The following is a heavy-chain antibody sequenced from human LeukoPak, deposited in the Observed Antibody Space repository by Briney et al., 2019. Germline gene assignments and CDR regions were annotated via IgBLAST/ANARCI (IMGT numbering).Heavy chain of an antibody. D-gene: IGHD3-22*01. V-gene: IGHV1-2*02. Sequence: ASVKVSCKASGYTFTGYFIHWVRQAPGQGLEWMGWINPNSDGTHYAQKFQGRVTMTRDTSISTVYMELSRLRSDDTAVYYCARVLDRRDYYDSSGYYYDWGQGTLVTVSS. J-gene: IGHJ4*02. CDR1: GYTFTGYF. CDR2: INPNSDGT. CDR3: ARVLDRRDYYDSSGYYYD.